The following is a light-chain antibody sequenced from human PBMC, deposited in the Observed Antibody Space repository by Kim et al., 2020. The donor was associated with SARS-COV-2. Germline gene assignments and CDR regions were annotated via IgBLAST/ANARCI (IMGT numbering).Light chain of an antibody. CDR2: LNG. CDR1: DIGSKT. CDR3: EVWDNVSDDVV. J-gene: IGLJ3*02. Sequence: PGQTARIPYGGGDIGSKTVHWYQKMPGQAPILVIYLNGDRPSGMPELFSGSNGGNTATLTISRVEAGDEADNYGEVWDNVSDDVVFGGGTQLTVL. V-gene: IGLV3-21*04.